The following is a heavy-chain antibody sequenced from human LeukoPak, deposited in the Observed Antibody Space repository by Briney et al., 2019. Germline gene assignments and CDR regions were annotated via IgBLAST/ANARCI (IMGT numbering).Heavy chain of an antibody. CDR1: GYTFSSYW. V-gene: IGHV5-51*01. J-gene: IGHJ4*02. Sequence: GESLKISCKGSGYTFSSYWIGWVRQMPGKGLEWMGIIYPGDSDTRYSPSLQGRVTISVDTSIGTAYLQWSSLKASDTAIYYCARQNDFRLDYWGQGTLVTVSS. CDR2: IYPGDSDT. D-gene: IGHD3-3*01. CDR3: ARQNDFRLDY.